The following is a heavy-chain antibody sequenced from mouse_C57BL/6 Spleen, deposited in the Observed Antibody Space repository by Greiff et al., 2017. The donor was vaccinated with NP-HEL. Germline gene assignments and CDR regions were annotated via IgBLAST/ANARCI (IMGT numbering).Heavy chain of an antibody. CDR3: ARSYYSNYDFAY. V-gene: IGHV1-59*01. CDR2: IDPSDSYT. CDR1: GYTFTSYW. D-gene: IGHD2-5*01. Sequence: QVQLQQPGAELVRPGTSVKLSCKASGYTFTSYWMHWVQQRPGQGLEWIGVIDPSDSYTNYNQKFKGKATLTVDTSSSTAYMQLSSLTSEDSAVYYCARSYYSNYDFAYWGQGTLVTVSA. J-gene: IGHJ3*01.